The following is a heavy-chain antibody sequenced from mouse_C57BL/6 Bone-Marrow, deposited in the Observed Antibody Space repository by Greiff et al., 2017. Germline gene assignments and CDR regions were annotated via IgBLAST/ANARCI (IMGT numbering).Heavy chain of an antibody. D-gene: IGHD1-1*01. CDR3: ARSLIYYYGSSYAWFAY. J-gene: IGHJ3*01. V-gene: IGHV1-9*01. CDR1: GYTFTGYW. Sequence: VQLKQSGAELMKPGASVKLSCKATGYTFTGYWIEWVKQRPGHGLEWIGEILPGSGSTNYNEKFKGKATFTADTSSNTAYMQLSSLTTEDSAIYYCARSLIYYYGSSYAWFAYWGQGTLVTVSA. CDR2: ILPGSGST.